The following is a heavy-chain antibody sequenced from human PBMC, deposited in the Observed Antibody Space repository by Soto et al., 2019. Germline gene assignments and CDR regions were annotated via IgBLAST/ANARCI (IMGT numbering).Heavy chain of an antibody. Sequence: SVKVSCKASGGTFSSYAISWVRQAPGQGLEWMGGIIPIFGTANYAQKFQGRVTITADESTSTAYMELSSLRSEDTAVYYCAIGEYYYGSGSYHYDLLEKRSGTYYYYYGMDVWGQGTTVTVSS. J-gene: IGHJ6*02. CDR1: GGTFSSYA. D-gene: IGHD3-10*01. CDR2: IIPIFGTA. CDR3: AIGEYYYGSGSYHYDLLEKRSGTYYYYYGMDV. V-gene: IGHV1-69*13.